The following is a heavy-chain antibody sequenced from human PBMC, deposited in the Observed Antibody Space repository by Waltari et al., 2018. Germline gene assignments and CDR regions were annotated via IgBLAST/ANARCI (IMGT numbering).Heavy chain of an antibody. CDR2: SSSSSSYI. Sequence: EVQRVESGGGRVKPGGSLRLSSAASGFTFSSDSMNWGRQAPGKGREWVSSSSSSSSYIYYEGSVKGRFTVSRDRAKTALYLQLTSLRADDTAVYYCARSGYCRRTSCYSDYWGQGTLVPVSS. CDR3: ARSGYCRRTSCYSDY. J-gene: IGHJ4*02. V-gene: IGHV3-21*01. CDR1: GFTFSSDS. D-gene: IGHD2-2*01.